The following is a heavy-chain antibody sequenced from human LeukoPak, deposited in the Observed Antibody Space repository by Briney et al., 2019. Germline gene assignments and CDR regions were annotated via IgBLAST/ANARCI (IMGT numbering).Heavy chain of an antibody. Sequence: AGGSLRLSCAASGFTFSTYWMSWLRQAPGXGLEWVAQIKEDGSEIHSVDSIRGRFTISRDNAKNSLYLQMNSLRIEDTAVYYCARDSDGTVFDYWGQGTLVTVSS. J-gene: IGHJ4*02. CDR3: ARDSDGTVFDY. D-gene: IGHD2-15*01. V-gene: IGHV3-7*04. CDR2: IKEDGSEI. CDR1: GFTFSTYW.